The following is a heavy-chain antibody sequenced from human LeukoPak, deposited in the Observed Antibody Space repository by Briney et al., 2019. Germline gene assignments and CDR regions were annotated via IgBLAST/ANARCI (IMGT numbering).Heavy chain of an antibody. D-gene: IGHD5-18*01. J-gene: IGHJ4*02. CDR1: GGSISSSSYY. CDR2: IYYSGST. Sequence: SETLSLTCTVSGGSISSSSYYWGWIRQPPGKGLEWIGSIYYSGSTYYNPSLKSRVTISVDTSKNQFSLKLSSVTAADTAVYYCARDLGYSFSQPFDYWGQGTLVTVSS. CDR3: ARDLGYSFSQPFDY. V-gene: IGHV4-39*07.